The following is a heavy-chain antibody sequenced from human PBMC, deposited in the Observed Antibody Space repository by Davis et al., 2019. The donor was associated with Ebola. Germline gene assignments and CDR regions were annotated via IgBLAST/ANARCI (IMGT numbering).Heavy chain of an antibody. CDR3: VRGPPYDSGSYPWIY. CDR1: GFTFSTYW. D-gene: IGHD3-10*01. V-gene: IGHV3-7*04. CDR2: IKQDGSEK. J-gene: IGHJ4*02. Sequence: PGGSLRLSCPVPGFTFSTYWMTWVRQAPGKGLEWVANIKQDGSEKYYVDSVKGRFTISGDNAENSVDLQMNSLRAEDTAVYYCVRGPPYDSGSYPWIYWGQGTLVTVSS.